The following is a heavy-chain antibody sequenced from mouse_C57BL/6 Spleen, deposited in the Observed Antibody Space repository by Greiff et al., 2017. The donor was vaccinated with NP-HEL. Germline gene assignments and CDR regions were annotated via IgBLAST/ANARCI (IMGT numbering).Heavy chain of an antibody. V-gene: IGHV1-18*01. Sequence: EVQLQQSGPELVKPGASVKIPCKASGYTFTDYNMDWVKQSHGKSLEWIGDINPNNGGTTYNKKFKGKATLTVDKSSSTAYMELRSLTSEDTAVYYCAREGGDGAWFAYWGQGTLVTVSA. J-gene: IGHJ3*01. CDR2: INPNNGGT. CDR1: GYTFTDYN. CDR3: AREGGDGAWFAY.